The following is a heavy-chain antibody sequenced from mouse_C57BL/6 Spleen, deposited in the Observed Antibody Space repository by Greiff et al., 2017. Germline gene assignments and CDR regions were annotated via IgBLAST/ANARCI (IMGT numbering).Heavy chain of an antibody. D-gene: IGHD2-14*01. Sequence: VQLVESGPELVKPGASVKISCKASGYAFSSSWMNWVKQRPGKGLEWIGRIYPGDGDTNYNGKFKGKATLTADKSSSTAYMQLSSLTSEDSAVYFCAVRRRDYFDYWGQGTTLTVSS. CDR1: GYAFSSSW. CDR2: IYPGDGDT. CDR3: AVRRRDYFDY. V-gene: IGHV1-82*01. J-gene: IGHJ2*01.